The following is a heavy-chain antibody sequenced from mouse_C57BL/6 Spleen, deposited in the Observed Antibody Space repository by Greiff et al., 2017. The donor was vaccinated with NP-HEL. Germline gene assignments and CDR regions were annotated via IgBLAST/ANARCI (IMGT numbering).Heavy chain of an antibody. D-gene: IGHD2-1*01. CDR1: GYAFTNYL. CDR3: ARSGIYYGNFDWYFDV. J-gene: IGHJ1*03. Sequence: VQLQQSGAELVRPGTSVKVSCKASGYAFTNYLIEWVKQRPGQGLEWIGVINPGSGGTNYNEKFKGKATLTADKSSSTAYMQLSSLTSEDSAVYFCARSGIYYGNFDWYFDVWGTGTTVTVSS. V-gene: IGHV1-54*01. CDR2: INPGSGGT.